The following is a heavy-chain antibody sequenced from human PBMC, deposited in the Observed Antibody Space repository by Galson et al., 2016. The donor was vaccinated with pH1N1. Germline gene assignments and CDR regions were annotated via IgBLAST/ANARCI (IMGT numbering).Heavy chain of an antibody. D-gene: IGHD6-13*01. V-gene: IGHV6-1*01. CDR1: GDSVASNSAA. Sequence: CAISGDSVASNSAAWNWIRQSPSRGLEWLGRTYYRSKWYNDYAVSVKSRITINPDTSKNQFSLQLNSVTHEDTAVYYCARDGIAAAGIRRDQYYFDYWGQGTLVTVSS. J-gene: IGHJ4*02. CDR3: ARDGIAAAGIRRDQYYFDY. CDR2: TYYRSKWYN.